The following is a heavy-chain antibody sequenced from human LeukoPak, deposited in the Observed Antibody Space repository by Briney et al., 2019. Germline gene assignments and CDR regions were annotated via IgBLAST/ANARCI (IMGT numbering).Heavy chain of an antibody. Sequence: ASVKVSCKASGYTFTGYYMHWVRQAPGQGLEWMGWINPNSSGTNYAQKFQGRVTMTRDTSISTAYMELSRLRSDDTAVYYCARGRYWNYDGPAPWGQGTLVTVSS. V-gene: IGHV1-2*02. CDR1: GYTFTGYY. D-gene: IGHD1-7*01. J-gene: IGHJ5*02. CDR2: INPNSSGT. CDR3: ARGRYWNYDGPAP.